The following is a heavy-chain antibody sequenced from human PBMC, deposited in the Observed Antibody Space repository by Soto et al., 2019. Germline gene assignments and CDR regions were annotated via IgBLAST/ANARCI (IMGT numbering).Heavy chain of an antibody. J-gene: IGHJ6*02. CDR3: ARDGNYDILTGYYHSDYYYYYGMDV. V-gene: IGHV1-18*01. CDR2: ISAYNGNT. CDR1: GYTFTSYG. Sequence: ASVKVSCKASGYTFTSYGISWVRQAPGQGLEWMGWISAYNGNTNYAQKLQGRLTMTTDTSTSTAYMELRSLRSDDTAVYYCARDGNYDILTGYYHSDYYYYYGMDVWGQGTTVTVSS. D-gene: IGHD3-9*01.